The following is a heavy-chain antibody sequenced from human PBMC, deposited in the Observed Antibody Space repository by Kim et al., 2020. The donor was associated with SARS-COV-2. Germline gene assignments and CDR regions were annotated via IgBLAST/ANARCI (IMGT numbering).Heavy chain of an antibody. D-gene: IGHD2-8*01. CDR3: ARARSPGVNWFDP. CDR1: GYTFTGYY. Sequence: ASVKVSCKASGYTFTGYYLHWVRQAPGQGLEWMGRINPNSGGTNYAQKFQGRVTMTRDTSISTAYMELSRLRSDDTAVYYCARARSPGVNWFDPWGQGTLVTVSS. V-gene: IGHV1-2*06. CDR2: INPNSGGT. J-gene: IGHJ5*02.